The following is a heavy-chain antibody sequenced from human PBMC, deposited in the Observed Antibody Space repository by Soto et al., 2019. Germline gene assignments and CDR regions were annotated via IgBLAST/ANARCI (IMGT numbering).Heavy chain of an antibody. CDR3: ARGRYGDY. J-gene: IGHJ4*02. CDR2: NSAHNGNT. V-gene: IGHV1-18*01. D-gene: IGHD1-1*01. Sequence: QVHLAQSGAEVKKPGASVKVSCKGSGYAFTTYGITWVRQAPGQGLEWMGWNSAHNGNTNYAQKLQGRVTVTRDTSTSTAYMELRSLRSDDTAVYYCARGRYGDYWGQGALVTVSS. CDR1: GYAFTTYG.